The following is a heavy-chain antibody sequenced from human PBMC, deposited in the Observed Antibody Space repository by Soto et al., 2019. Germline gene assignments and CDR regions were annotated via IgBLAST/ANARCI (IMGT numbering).Heavy chain of an antibody. D-gene: IGHD6-13*01. CDR2: IWYDGSNK. Sequence: GGSLRLSCAASGFTFSSYGMHWVRQAPGKGLEWVAVIWYDGSNKYYADSVKGRFTISRDNSKNTLYLQMNSLRSEDTAVYYCAAAPYSSSWLYFDYWGQGTLVTAPQ. CDR3: AAAPYSSSWLYFDY. V-gene: IGHV3-30*02. J-gene: IGHJ4*02. CDR1: GFTFSSYG.